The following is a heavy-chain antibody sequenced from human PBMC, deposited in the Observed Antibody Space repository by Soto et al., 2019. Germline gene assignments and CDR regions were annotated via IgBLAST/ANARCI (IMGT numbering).Heavy chain of an antibody. CDR3: ARAGYCSGGSCYSGVYYYYGMDV. CDR2: IYPGDSDT. J-gene: IGHJ6*02. Sequence: GESLKISCRGSGYSFTSYWIGWVRQMPGKGLEWMGIIYPGDSDTRYSPSFQGQVTISADKSISTAYLQWSSLKASDTAMYYCARAGYCSGGSCYSGVYYYYGMDVWGQGTTVTGSS. CDR1: GYSFTSYW. D-gene: IGHD2-15*01. V-gene: IGHV5-51*01.